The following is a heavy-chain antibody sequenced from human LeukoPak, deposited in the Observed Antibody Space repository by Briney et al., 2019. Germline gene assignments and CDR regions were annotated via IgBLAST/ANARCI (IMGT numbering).Heavy chain of an antibody. CDR1: GXXXXXYX. CDR3: AREGVYCSGGSCYSSAFDY. J-gene: IGHJ4*02. V-gene: IGHV1-8*01. D-gene: IGHD2-15*01. CDR2: XXXXSGNT. Sequence: GASVTVSCKASGXXXXXYXXNWVRQXPXXXXXXXXXXXXXSGNTGYAQKFQGRVTMTRNTSISTAYMELSSLRSEDTAVYYCAREGVYCSGGSCYSSAFDYWGQGTLVTVSS.